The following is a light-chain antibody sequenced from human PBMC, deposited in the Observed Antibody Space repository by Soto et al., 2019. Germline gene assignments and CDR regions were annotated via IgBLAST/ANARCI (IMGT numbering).Light chain of an antibody. J-gene: IGLJ2*01. CDR2: NVN. CDR1: NSDVGAYNY. Sequence: QSALTQPASVSGSPGQSITISCTGTNSDVGAYNYVSWYQQHPGKAPKVMIYNVNNRPSGVSNRFSGSKSGNTASLTISGLQAEDEADYYCSSYTSSTTVVFGGGTKVTVL. CDR3: SSYTSSTTVV. V-gene: IGLV2-14*03.